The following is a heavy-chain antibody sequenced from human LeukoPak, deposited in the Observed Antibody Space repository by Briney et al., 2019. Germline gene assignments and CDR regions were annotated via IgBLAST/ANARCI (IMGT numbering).Heavy chain of an antibody. V-gene: IGHV4-59*02. Sequence: SETLSLACTVSGDSGDSFSSYFWTWLRQPPGKGLEWIGLSGSTNYNPSLKSRVTMAIDTSKGHFFLTLSSVTAADTAVYYCARTRRHYYGSGRNLTPWPAGLDVWGQGTTVTVS. CDR3: ARTRRHYYGSGRNLTPWPAGLDV. D-gene: IGHD3-10*01. CDR2: SGST. CDR1: GDSGDSFSSYF. J-gene: IGHJ6*02.